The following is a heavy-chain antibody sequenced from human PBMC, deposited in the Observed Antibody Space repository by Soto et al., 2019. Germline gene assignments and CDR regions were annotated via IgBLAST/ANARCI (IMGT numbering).Heavy chain of an antibody. CDR2: IFSSGST. D-gene: IGHD3-3*01. V-gene: IGHV4-59*08. CDR3: ARGGWRQIDY. J-gene: IGHJ4*02. CDR1: GGSLSNYY. Sequence: PSETLSLTCTVSGGSLSNYYWSWIRQPPGKGLQWIGYIFSSGSTNYNPSLKSRVTISVDTSKNQFSLNLSSVTAADTAVYYCARGGWRQIDYWGQGTLVTVPQ.